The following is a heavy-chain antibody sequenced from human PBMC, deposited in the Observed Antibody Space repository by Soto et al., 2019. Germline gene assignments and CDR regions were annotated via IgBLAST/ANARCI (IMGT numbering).Heavy chain of an antibody. CDR2: IHHSGST. CDR3: ARDKITGLFDY. J-gene: IGHJ4*02. Sequence: QVQLQQWGAGLLKPSETLSLTCAVYGGSFSGYSWTWIRQPPGTGLEWIGEIHHSGSTNYNPSLKSRVTISVDTSKNPFSLKLTSVTAADTAVYYCARDKITGLFDYWGQGALVTVSS. CDR1: GGSFSGYS. V-gene: IGHV4-34*01. D-gene: IGHD2-8*02.